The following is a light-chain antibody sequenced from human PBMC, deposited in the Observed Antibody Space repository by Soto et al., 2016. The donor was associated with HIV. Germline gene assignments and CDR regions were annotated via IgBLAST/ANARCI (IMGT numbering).Light chain of an antibody. V-gene: IGLV3-21*03. J-gene: IGLJ2*01. CDR2: DDS. CDR3: QVWDSSSDHVV. Sequence: SYELTQPPSVSVAPGKTARITCGGNNIGSKGVHWYQQKPGQAPVLVVYDDSDRPSGIPERLSGSNSGNTATLTISRVEAGDEADYYCQVWDSSSDHVVFGGGTKLTVL. CDR1: NIGSKG.